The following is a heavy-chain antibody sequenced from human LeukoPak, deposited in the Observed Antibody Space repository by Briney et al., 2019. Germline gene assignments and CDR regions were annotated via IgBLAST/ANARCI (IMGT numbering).Heavy chain of an antibody. CDR2: IYYSGST. V-gene: IGHV4-39*01. CDR3: ARHRWSGYSHFDY. CDR1: GGSISSSSYY. J-gene: IGHJ4*02. Sequence: SETLSLTCTVSGGSISSSSYYWGWIRQPPGKGLEWIGSIYYSGSTYYTPSLKSRVTISVDTSKNQFSLKLSSVTAADTAVYYCARHRWSGYSHFDYWGQGTLITVSS. D-gene: IGHD3-3*01.